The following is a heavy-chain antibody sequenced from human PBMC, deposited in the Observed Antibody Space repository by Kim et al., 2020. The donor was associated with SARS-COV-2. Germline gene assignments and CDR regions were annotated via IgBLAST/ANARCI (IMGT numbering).Heavy chain of an antibody. Sequence: GGSLRLSCAASGFTFSSYEMNWVRQAPGKGLEWVSYISSSGSTIYYADSVKGRFTISRDNAKISLYLQMNSLRAEDTAVYYCASAHDSSGYPHYLYYYYYYGMDVWGQGTTVTVSS. CDR2: ISSSGSTI. D-gene: IGHD3-22*01. V-gene: IGHV3-48*03. CDR3: ASAHDSSGYPHYLYYYYYYGMDV. CDR1: GFTFSSYE. J-gene: IGHJ6*02.